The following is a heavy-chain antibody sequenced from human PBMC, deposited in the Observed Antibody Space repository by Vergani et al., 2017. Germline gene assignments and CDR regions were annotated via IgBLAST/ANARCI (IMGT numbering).Heavy chain of an antibody. V-gene: IGHV4-30-4*01. CDR3: ASARRRGPYCSSTSCGFGELDY. Sequence: QVQLQESGPGLVKPSQTLSLPCTVSGGPLSSGYYYWSWIRQPPGTGLEWIGYIYYSGSTYYNPYLKSRVTISVDPSKNQCSLKLSSVTAADTAVDYCASARRRGPYCSSTSCGFGELDYWGQGTLVTVSS. D-gene: IGHD2-2*01. CDR1: GGPLSSGYYY. CDR2: IYYSGST. J-gene: IGHJ4*02.